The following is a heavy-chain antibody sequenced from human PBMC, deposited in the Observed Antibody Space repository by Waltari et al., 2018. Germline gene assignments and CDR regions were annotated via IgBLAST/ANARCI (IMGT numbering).Heavy chain of an antibody. CDR1: GGSISSGGYY. CDR2: IYYSGST. CDR3: ARARDYGDYVANFDY. V-gene: IGHV4-31*03. J-gene: IGHJ4*02. D-gene: IGHD4-17*01. Sequence: QVQLQESGPGLVKPSQTLSLTCTVSGGSISSGGYYWIWIRQHPGKGLEWIGYIYYSGSTYYNPSIKSRVTISVETSKNQFSLKLSAVTAADTAVYYCARARDYGDYVANFDYWGQGTLVTVSS.